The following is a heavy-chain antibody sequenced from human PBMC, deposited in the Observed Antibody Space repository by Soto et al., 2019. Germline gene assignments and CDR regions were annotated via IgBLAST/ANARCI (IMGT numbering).Heavy chain of an antibody. CDR3: ARSFA. D-gene: IGHD3-16*01. CDR1: GFTFSSYA. CDR2: ISYDGSNK. V-gene: IGHV3-30-3*01. J-gene: IGHJ4*02. Sequence: GSLRLSCAASGFTFSSYAMHWVRQAPGKGLEWVAVISYDGSNKYYADSVKGRFTISRDNSKNTLYLQMNSLRAEDTAVYYCARSFAWGQGTLVTVSS.